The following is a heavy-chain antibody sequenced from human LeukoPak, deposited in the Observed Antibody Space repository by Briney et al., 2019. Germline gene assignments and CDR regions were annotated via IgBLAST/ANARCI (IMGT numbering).Heavy chain of an antibody. Sequence: ASVKVSCKASGYTFTSYGISWVRQAPGQGLEWMGWISAYNGNTNYAQKLQGRVTMTTDTSTSTAYMELRSLRSDDTAVYYCARHIVGAQGVVYAFDTWGRGTMVTVSS. D-gene: IGHD2-15*01. CDR1: GYTFTSYG. CDR2: ISAYNGNT. V-gene: IGHV1-18*01. CDR3: ARHIVGAQGVVYAFDT. J-gene: IGHJ3*02.